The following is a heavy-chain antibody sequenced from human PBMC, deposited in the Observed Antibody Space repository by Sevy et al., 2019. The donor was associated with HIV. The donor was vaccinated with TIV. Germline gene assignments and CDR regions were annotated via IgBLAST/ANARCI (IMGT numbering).Heavy chain of an antibody. J-gene: IGHJ5*02. D-gene: IGHD6-13*01. Sequence: GGSLRLSCAASGFTFSSYSMNWVRQAPGKGLEWVSSISSSSSYIYYADSVKGRFTISRDNAKNSLYLQMNSLRAEDTGVYYCARGGIAAAGTAYNWFDPWGQGTLVTVSS. CDR3: ARGGIAAAGTAYNWFDP. CDR2: ISSSSSYI. CDR1: GFTFSSYS. V-gene: IGHV3-21*01.